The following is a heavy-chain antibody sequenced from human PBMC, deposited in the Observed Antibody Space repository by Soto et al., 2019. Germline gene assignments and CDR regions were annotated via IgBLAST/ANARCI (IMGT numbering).Heavy chain of an antibody. CDR3: VKDEGTSSTVFDY. V-gene: IGHV3-23*01. Sequence: PGGSLRLSCPASGFTFKAYAMGWVRQAPGKGLEWVSSISATDGKTYYADSVRGRFMISRDNSRNSLFLQMNGLRPDDSALYYCVKDEGTSSTVFDYWGQGTPVTVSS. J-gene: IGHJ4*02. CDR2: ISATDGKT. CDR1: GFTFKAYA. D-gene: IGHD4-4*01.